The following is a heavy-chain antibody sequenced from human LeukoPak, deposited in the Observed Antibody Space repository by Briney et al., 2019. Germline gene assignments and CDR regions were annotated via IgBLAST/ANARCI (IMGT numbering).Heavy chain of an antibody. D-gene: IGHD3-10*01. J-gene: IGHJ3*02. Sequence: GGSLRLSCVASGFTFSRSWMSWVRQAPGKGLEWVANIKEDGSEKKYVDSVKGRFTISRVNAKNSVYLQMNSLRAEDTAVYYCARDYLVSGRFYMGDAFDIWGQGTMVIVSS. CDR3: ARDYLVSGRFYMGDAFDI. CDR2: IKEDGSEK. V-gene: IGHV3-7*01. CDR1: GFTFSRSW.